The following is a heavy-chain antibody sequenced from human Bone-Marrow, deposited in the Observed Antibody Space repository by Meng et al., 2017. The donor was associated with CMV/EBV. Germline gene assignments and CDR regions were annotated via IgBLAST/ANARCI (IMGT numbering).Heavy chain of an antibody. CDR3: ASPFELQAANDAFDI. D-gene: IGHD6-25*01. Sequence: GGSLRLSCAASGFTFNNHWMHWVRQAPGKGLVWVSRINTDGNSLSHADSVKGRFTISRDNAKNTVYLQMNSLRDEDTAVYYCASPFELQAANDAFDIWGQGTMVTVSS. V-gene: IGHV3-74*01. CDR1: GFTFNNHW. J-gene: IGHJ3*02. CDR2: INTDGNSL.